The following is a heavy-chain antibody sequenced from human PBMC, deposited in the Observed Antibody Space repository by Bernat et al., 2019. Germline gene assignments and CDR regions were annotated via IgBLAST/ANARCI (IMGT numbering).Heavy chain of an antibody. V-gene: IGHV3-48*01. CDR1: GFTFSSYS. D-gene: IGHD6-19*01. CDR2: ISSSSTI. Sequence: EVQLVESGGGLVQPGGSLRLSCAASGFTFSSYSMNWVRQAPGKGLEWVSYISSSSTIYYADSVKGRFTISRDNAKNSLYLQMNSLRAEDTAVYYCARDQREYSSGWYSWFDPWGQGTLVTVSS. J-gene: IGHJ5*02. CDR3: ARDQREYSSGWYSWFDP.